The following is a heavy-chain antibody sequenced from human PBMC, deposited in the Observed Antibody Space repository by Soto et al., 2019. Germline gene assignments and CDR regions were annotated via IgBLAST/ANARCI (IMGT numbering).Heavy chain of an antibody. CDR2: ISAYNGNT. CDR1: GYTFTSYG. V-gene: IGHV1-18*01. CDR3: ARDLSPYGDYVGFDY. D-gene: IGHD4-17*01. J-gene: IGHJ4*02. Sequence: QVQLVQSGAEVKKPGASVKVSCKASGYTFTSYGISWVRQAPGQGLEWMGWISAYNGNTNYAQKLQGRVTMTTDTSTSTAYKELRSLRSDDTAVYYCARDLSPYGDYVGFDYWGQGTLVTVSS.